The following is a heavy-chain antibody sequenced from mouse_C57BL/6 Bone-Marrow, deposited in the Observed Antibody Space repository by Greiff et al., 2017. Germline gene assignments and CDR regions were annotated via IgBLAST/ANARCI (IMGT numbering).Heavy chain of an antibody. CDR3: ARRYDCLFYYYIDY. CDR1: GYSFTGYY. CDR2: INPSTGGT. V-gene: IGHV1-42*01. D-gene: IGHD2-4*01. J-gene: IGHJ4*01. Sequence: VQLQQSGPELVKPGASVKISCKASGYSFTGYYMNWVKQSPEKSLEWIGEINPSTGGTTYNQKFKAKATLTVDKSSSTAYMQLKSLTAEDSAVYYCARRYDCLFYYYIDYWGQGTSVTVSS.